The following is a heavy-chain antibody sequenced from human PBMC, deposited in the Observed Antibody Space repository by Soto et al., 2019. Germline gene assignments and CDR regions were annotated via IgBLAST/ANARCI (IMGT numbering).Heavy chain of an antibody. CDR2: ISSSSSTI. V-gene: IGHV3-48*01. CDR1: GFTFSSYG. J-gene: IGHJ4*02. D-gene: IGHD2-15*01. CDR3: AKDLVGSNADYFDY. Sequence: GGSLRLSCAASGFTFSSYGMNWVRQAPGKGLEWVSYISSSSSTIYYADSVKGRFTISRDNAKNSLYLQMNSLRAEDAAVYYCAKDLVGSNADYFDYWGQGTLVTVSS.